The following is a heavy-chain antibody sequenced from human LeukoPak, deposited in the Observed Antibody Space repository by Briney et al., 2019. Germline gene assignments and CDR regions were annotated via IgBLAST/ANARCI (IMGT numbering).Heavy chain of an antibody. CDR2: ISGSGGST. J-gene: IGHJ3*02. V-gene: IGHV3-23*01. Sequence: PGGSLRLSCAASGFTFSSYAMSWVRQAPGKGLEWVSAISGSGGSTYYADSVKGRFTISRDNSKNTLYLQMNSLRAEDTAVYYCARDSNYYDGSAYYDVFDIWGQGTMVIVSS. CDR1: GFTFSSYA. CDR3: ARDSNYYDGSAYYDVFDI. D-gene: IGHD3-22*01.